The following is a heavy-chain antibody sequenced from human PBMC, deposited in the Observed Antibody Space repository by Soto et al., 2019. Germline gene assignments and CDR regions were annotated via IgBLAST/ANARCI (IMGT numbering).Heavy chain of an antibody. J-gene: IGHJ5*02. CDR1: GGTFSSYA. V-gene: IGHV1-69*01. D-gene: IGHD3-10*01. Sequence: QVQLAQSGAEVKKPGSSVKVSCKASGGTFSSYAISWVRQAPGQGLEWMGGIIPIFGTANYAQKFQGRVTITADESTSTAYMELSSLRSEDTAVYYCARGLAGGSGSYYNPNWFDPWGQGTLVTVSS. CDR2: IIPIFGTA. CDR3: ARGLAGGSGSYYNPNWFDP.